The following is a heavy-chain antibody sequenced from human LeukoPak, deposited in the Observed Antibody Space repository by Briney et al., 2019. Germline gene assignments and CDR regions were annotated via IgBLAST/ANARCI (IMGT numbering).Heavy chain of an antibody. V-gene: IGHV4-31*11. Sequence: SETLSLTCAVYGGSFSGYYWSWIRQHPGKGLEWIGYIYYSGSTYYNPSLKSRVTISVDTSKNQFSLKLSSVTAADTAVYYCARGLPIFGVVIRLSFDPWGQGTLVTVSS. CDR1: GGSFSGYY. D-gene: IGHD3-3*01. CDR3: ARGLPIFGVVIRLSFDP. J-gene: IGHJ5*02. CDR2: IYYSGST.